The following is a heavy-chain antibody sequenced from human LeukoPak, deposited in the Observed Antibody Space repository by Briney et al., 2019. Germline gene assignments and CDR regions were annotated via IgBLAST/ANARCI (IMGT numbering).Heavy chain of an antibody. V-gene: IGHV1-18*01. CDR2: ISTYNDNT. Sequence: ASVKVSCKASGYTFTSSVVSWVRQAPGQGLEWMGWISTYNDNTNYAQNLQGRDTLTTDTSTSTAYMELRNLRSDDTAVYYCARDADSSSPDYFDYWGQGTLVTVSS. J-gene: IGHJ4*02. D-gene: IGHD6-6*01. CDR3: ARDADSSSPDYFDY. CDR1: GYTFTSSV.